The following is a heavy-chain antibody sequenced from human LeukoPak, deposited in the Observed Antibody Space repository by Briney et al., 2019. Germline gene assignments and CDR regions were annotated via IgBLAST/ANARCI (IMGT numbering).Heavy chain of an antibody. CDR2: IRYDGSNK. D-gene: IGHD2-2*01. J-gene: IGHJ4*02. CDR1: GFTFSSYG. Sequence: GGSLRLACAASGFTFSSYGMHWVRQAPGKGLEWVAFIRYDGSNKYYADSVKGRFTISRDNSKNTLYLQMNSLGAEDTAVYYCAKVGRAYCSSTSCHESGYWGQGTLVTVSS. V-gene: IGHV3-30*02. CDR3: AKVGRAYCSSTSCHESGY.